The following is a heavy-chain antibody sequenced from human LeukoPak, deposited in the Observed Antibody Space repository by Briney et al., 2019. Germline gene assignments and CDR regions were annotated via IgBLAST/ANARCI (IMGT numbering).Heavy chain of an antibody. J-gene: IGHJ4*02. CDR3: ARDYSWYFDY. V-gene: IGHV3-33*08. Sequence: GGSLRLSCAASGFTFSSYGLHWVRQAPGKGLEWVSVIWYDGGNKYYADAVKGRFTISRDSSKNTLYLQINSLRAEDSAVYYCARDYSWYFDYWGQGTLVTVSS. CDR2: IWYDGGNK. D-gene: IGHD6-13*01. CDR1: GFTFSSYG.